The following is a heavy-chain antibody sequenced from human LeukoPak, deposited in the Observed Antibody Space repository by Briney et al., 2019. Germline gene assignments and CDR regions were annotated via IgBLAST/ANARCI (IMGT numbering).Heavy chain of an antibody. CDR1: GFTFRSYG. J-gene: IGHJ4*02. CDR3: ARGSGAAAGAFDY. V-gene: IGHV3-33*01. CDR2: VWYDGNNK. Sequence: PGRSLRLSCAASGFTFRSYGMHWVRQAPGKGLEWVAIVWYDGNNKYYADSVKGRFTVSRDNSKDTVSLQLNSLRAEDTAVYYYARGSGAAAGAFDYWGQGTLVTVPS. D-gene: IGHD6-13*01.